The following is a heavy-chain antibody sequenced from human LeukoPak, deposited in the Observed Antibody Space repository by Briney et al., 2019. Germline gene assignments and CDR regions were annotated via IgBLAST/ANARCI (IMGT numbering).Heavy chain of an antibody. CDR3: ARDPNTSCYTFRCGMDV. CDR2: ISAYNGNT. Sequence: ASVKVSCKASGYTFTSYGISWVRQAPGQGLEWMGWISAYNGNTNYAQKLQGRDIMTTDTSTSTAYMELRSLRSDDTAVYYCARDPNTSCYTFRCGMDVWGQGTTVTVSS. CDR1: GYTFTSYG. J-gene: IGHJ6*02. D-gene: IGHD2-2*02. V-gene: IGHV1-18*01.